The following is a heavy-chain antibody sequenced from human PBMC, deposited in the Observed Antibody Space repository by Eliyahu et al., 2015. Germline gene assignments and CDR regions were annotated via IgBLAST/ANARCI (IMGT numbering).Heavy chain of an antibody. J-gene: IGHJ3*02. CDR2: ISGSGGST. CDR3: ATRHPWSGCPMCPFDI. D-gene: IGHD3-3*01. V-gene: IGHV3-23*01. CDR1: GFTFXSXA. Sequence: EVQLLESGGGLVQPGGSLRLSCAASGFTFXSXAMXWVRQXPGKGLXWXSGISGSGGSTYYADSVKGRFTISRDNSKNTLYLQINSLRADDTAVYYCATRHPWSGCPMCPFDIWGQGTMVTVSS.